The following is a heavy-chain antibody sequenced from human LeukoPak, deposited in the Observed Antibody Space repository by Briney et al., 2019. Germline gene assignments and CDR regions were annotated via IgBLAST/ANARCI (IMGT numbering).Heavy chain of an antibody. V-gene: IGHV3-23*01. D-gene: IGHD3-3*01. CDR3: AKRSGSVPYYYGMDV. Sequence: GGSLRLSCAASGFTFSSYAMSWVRQAPGKGLEWVSAISGSGGSPYYADSVKGRFTISRDNSKNTLYLQMNSLRAEDTAVYYCAKRSGSVPYYYGMDVWGQGTTVTVSS. CDR1: GFTFSSYA. CDR2: ISGSGGSP. J-gene: IGHJ6*02.